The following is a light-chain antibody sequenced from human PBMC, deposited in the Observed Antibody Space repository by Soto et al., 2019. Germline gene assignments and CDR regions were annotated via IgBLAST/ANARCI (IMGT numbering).Light chain of an antibody. CDR2: YDS. J-gene: IGLJ1*01. Sequence: SYELTQSPSVSVAPEKTATITCGGNNIGNKRVHWYRQKPGQAPVLLISYDSDRPSGIPERCSGSNSANTATLTISRVEAGDEADYYCQVWDNMTDNYVFGSGTKLTVL. CDR1: NIGNKR. CDR3: QVWDNMTDNYV. V-gene: IGLV3-21*04.